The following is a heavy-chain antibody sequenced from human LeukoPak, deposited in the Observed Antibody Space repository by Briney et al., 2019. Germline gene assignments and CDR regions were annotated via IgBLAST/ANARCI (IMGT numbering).Heavy chain of an antibody. CDR3: AREQVVAPIESSYSSGSFDY. CDR1: GYTFTGYY. D-gene: IGHD6-19*01. CDR2: INPNSGGT. J-gene: IGHJ4*02. V-gene: IGHV1-2*02. Sequence: GASVKVSCKASGYTFTGYYMHWVRQAPGQGLEWMGWINPNSGGTNYAQKFQGRVTMTRDTSISTAYMELSRLRSDDTAVYYCAREQVVAPIESSYSSGSFDYWGQGTLVTVSS.